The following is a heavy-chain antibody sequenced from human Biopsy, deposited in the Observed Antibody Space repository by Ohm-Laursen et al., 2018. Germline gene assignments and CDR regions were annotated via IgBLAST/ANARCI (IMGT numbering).Heavy chain of an antibody. CDR3: ARDRYYGSESYYSHYNMDV. V-gene: IGHV3-33*01. CDR2: IWYDGSNK. Sequence: SLRLSCSASGFTFSSSGMHWVRQAPGKGLEWVAVIWYDGSNKYYADSVKGRFTISRDNSKNTVYLQMNSLRAADTAVYYCARDRYYGSESYYSHYNMDVWGQGTTVSVSS. J-gene: IGHJ6*02. D-gene: IGHD3-10*01. CDR1: GFTFSSSG.